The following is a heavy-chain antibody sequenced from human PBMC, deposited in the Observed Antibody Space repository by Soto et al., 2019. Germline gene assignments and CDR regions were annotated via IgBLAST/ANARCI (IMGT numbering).Heavy chain of an antibody. V-gene: IGHV3-30*18. CDR2: ISYDGSNK. Sequence: GGSLRLSCAASGFTFSSYGMHWVRQAPGKGLEWVAVISYDGSNKYYADSVKGRFTISRDNSKNTLYLQMNSLRAEDTAVYYCAKGIGSYDYYHGMDVWGQGTTVTVSS. D-gene: IGHD5-18*01. CDR1: GFTFSSYG. CDR3: AKGIGSYDYYHGMDV. J-gene: IGHJ6*02.